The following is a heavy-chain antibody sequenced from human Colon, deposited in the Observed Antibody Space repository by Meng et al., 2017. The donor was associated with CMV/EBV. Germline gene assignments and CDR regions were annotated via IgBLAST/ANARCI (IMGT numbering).Heavy chain of an antibody. CDR1: GNSISRGYY. D-gene: IGHD3-10*01. V-gene: IGHV4-38-2*02. CDR2: IFHSGVT. CDR3: ARDRGVEFFDS. Sequence: SETLSLTCSVSGNSISRGYYWGWIRQPPGKGPEWIGSIFHSGVTYYNPSLKSRVTISVDTSKNQFSLKLSSVTAADTAVYYCARDRGVEFFDSWGQGTLVTVSS. J-gene: IGHJ4*02.